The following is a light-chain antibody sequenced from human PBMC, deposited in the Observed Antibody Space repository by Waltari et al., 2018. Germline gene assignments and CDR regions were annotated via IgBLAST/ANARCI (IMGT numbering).Light chain of an antibody. CDR3: QSYDDNLSAL. CDR2: SSN. J-gene: IGLJ3*02. CDR1: RSNIGSIFH. V-gene: IGLV1-40*01. Sequence: QSVLTQPPSVSGAPGQTVTISCPGSRSNIGSIFHVHWYQHVPGEAPKLLIYSSNSRPTGVPDRFSASRSGTTASLTITGLQAEDEADYYCQSYDDNLSALFGGGTKLTVL.